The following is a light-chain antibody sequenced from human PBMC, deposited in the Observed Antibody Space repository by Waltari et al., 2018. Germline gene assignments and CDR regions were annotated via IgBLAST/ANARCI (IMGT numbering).Light chain of an antibody. CDR3: SSYSGTNTRVI. CDR2: DVS. J-gene: IGLJ2*01. V-gene: IGLV2-14*03. CDR1: SIDIGHYDY. Sequence: QSALTQPASVSGSPGQSISISCTGTSIDIGHYDYVSWYQHQPGKAPKRMFFDVSHWPSGVSNRFSGAKSGNTASLIISGLQSEDEGDYYCSSYSGTNTRVIFGGGTKLTVL.